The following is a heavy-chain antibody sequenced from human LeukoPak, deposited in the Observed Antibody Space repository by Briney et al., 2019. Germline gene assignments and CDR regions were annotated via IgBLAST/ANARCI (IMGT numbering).Heavy chain of an antibody. Sequence: GGSLRLSCAASGFTVDSKYMSWVRQAPGKGLEWVSLIYTGGGTYYADSVRGRFTISRDNSKNTLYLQMNSLRPEDTAVYYCARGFGKAAANVFGGYTMDVWGQGTTVTVSS. CDR3: ARGFGKAAANVFGGYTMDV. J-gene: IGHJ6*02. D-gene: IGHD6-13*01. V-gene: IGHV3-66*02. CDR1: GFTVDSKY. CDR2: IYTGGGT.